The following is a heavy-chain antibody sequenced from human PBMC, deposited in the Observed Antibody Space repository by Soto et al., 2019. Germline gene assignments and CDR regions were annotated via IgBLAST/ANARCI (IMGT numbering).Heavy chain of an antibody. V-gene: IGHV1-69*02. Sequence: QVQLVQSGAEVKKPGSSVKVSCKASGGTFSSYTISWVRQAPGQGLEWMGRIIPILGIANYAQKFQGRVTITADKSTSTAYMELSSLRSEDTDVYYCGRGVTVRGVIILDYWGQGTLVTVSS. CDR1: GGTFSSYT. CDR3: GRGVTVRGVIILDY. J-gene: IGHJ4*02. CDR2: IIPILGIA. D-gene: IGHD3-10*01.